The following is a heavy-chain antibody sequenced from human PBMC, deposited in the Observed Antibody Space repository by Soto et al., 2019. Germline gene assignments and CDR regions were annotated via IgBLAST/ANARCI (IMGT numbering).Heavy chain of an antibody. CDR3: TTADDFWSGYYAPYYYYYMDV. V-gene: IGHV3-15*01. CDR1: GFTFSNAW. J-gene: IGHJ6*03. CDR2: IKSKTDGGTT. D-gene: IGHD3-3*01. Sequence: LRLSCAASGFTFSNAWMSWVRQAPGKGLEWVGRIKSKTDGGTTDYAAPVKGRFTISRDDSKNTLYLQMNSLKTEDTAVYYCTTADDFWSGYYAPYYYYYMDVWGKGTTVTVSS.